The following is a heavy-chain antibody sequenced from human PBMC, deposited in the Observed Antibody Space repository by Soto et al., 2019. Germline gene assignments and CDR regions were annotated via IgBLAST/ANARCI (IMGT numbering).Heavy chain of an antibody. CDR3: TTHLPTYYYGPTHYYYMDV. D-gene: IGHD3-10*01. CDR2: IKSKTDGGTT. J-gene: IGHJ6*03. V-gene: IGHV3-15*01. Sequence: GGSLRLSCAASGFTFSNAWMSWVRQAPGKGLEWVGRIKSKTDGGTTDYAAPVKGRFTISRDDSKNTLYLQMNSLKTEDTAVYYCTTHLPTYYYGPTHYYYMDVWGKGTTVTVSS. CDR1: GFTFSNAW.